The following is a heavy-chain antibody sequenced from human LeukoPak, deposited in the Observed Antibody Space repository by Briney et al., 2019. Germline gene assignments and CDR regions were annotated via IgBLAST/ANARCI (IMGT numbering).Heavy chain of an antibody. CDR2: IIPILGIA. Sequence: SVKVSCKASGGTFSSYTISWVRQAPGQGLEWMGRIIPILGIANYEQKFQGRVTITADKSTSTAYMELSSLRSEDTAVYYCARAPTGDPLLDYWGQGTLVTVSS. CDR3: ARAPTGDPLLDY. J-gene: IGHJ4*02. CDR1: GGTFSSYT. V-gene: IGHV1-69*02.